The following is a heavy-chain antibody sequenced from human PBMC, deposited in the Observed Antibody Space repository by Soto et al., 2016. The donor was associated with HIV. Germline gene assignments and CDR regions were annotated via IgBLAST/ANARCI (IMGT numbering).Heavy chain of an antibody. D-gene: IGHD6-19*01. CDR3: ARHLYWSDIGVAGTWGWFDP. CDR1: GDSISSSSYY. J-gene: IGHJ5*02. Sequence: QLQLQESGPRLVKPSETLSLTCSVSGDSISSSSYYWGWIRQPPGKGLEWIGSIYYSGTTYYNPSLKSRVTISVDTSKNQFSLKLSSVTAADTAIFYXARHLYWSDIGVAGTWGWFDPWGQGTLVTVSS. CDR2: IYYSGTT. V-gene: IGHV4-39*01.